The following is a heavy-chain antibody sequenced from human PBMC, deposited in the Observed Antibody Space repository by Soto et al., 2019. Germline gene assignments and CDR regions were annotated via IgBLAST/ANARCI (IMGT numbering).Heavy chain of an antibody. CDR1: GGSISSGGYY. CDR3: AREDYDILTGYSDFDY. V-gene: IGHV4-31*03. Sequence: QVQLQESGPGLVKPSQTLSLTCTVSGGSISSGGYYWSWIRQHPGKGLEWIGYIDYSGSTYYSPSLKSRVTISVDTSKNQFSLKLSSVTAADTAVYYCAREDYDILTGYSDFDYWGQGTLVTVSS. J-gene: IGHJ4*02. CDR2: IDYSGST. D-gene: IGHD3-9*01.